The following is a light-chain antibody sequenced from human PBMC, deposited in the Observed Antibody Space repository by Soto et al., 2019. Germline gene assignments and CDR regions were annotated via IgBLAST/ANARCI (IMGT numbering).Light chain of an antibody. V-gene: IGKV3-20*01. CDR2: GAS. J-gene: IGKJ1*01. Sequence: EIVLTQSPGTLSLSPGERATLSCRPSQSVSSSYLAWYQQKPGQAPRLLIYGASSRATGIPDRFSGSGSGTDFTLTISRLEPEDFAVYYCQQYGSSPTWTFGQGTKVEIK. CDR1: QSVSSSY. CDR3: QQYGSSPTWT.